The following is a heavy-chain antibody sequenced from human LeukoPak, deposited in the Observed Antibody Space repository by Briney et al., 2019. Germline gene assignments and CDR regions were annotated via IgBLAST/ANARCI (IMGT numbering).Heavy chain of an antibody. V-gene: IGHV4-39*01. J-gene: IGHJ4*02. CDR2: IYYSGST. CDR1: GGSISSSSYY. D-gene: IGHD1-20*01. CDR3: ARTGITAYFDY. Sequence: SETLSLTCTVSGGSISSSSYYWGWIRQPPGKGLEWIGSIYYSGSTYYNPSLKSRVTISVDTSKNQFSLKLSSVTAADTAVYYCARTGITAYFDYWGQGTLVTVSS.